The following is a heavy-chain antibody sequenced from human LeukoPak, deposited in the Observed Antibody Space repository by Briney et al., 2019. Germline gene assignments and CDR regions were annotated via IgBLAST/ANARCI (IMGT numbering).Heavy chain of an antibody. J-gene: IGHJ4*02. D-gene: IGHD3-9*01. Sequence: SETLSLTCTVSGDSISSYFWSWIRQPPGKGLEWVGFTFSSASTNYNPSLKSRVTISVDTSKNQFSLKLSSVTAADTAVYYCARGGGYDILTGYYYLDYWGQGTLVTVSS. V-gene: IGHV4-4*08. CDR1: GDSISSYF. CDR2: TFSSAST. CDR3: ARGGGYDILTGYYYLDY.